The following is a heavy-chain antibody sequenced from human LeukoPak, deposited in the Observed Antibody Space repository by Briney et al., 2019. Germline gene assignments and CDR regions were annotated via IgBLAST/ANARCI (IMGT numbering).Heavy chain of an antibody. CDR3: VSDNGD. CDR2: INSDGSST. J-gene: IGHJ4*02. CDR1: GFTFSTYW. V-gene: IGHV3-74*01. D-gene: IGHD3-10*01. Sequence: GGSLRLSCAASGFTFSTYWMHWVHQAPGKGLVWVSRINSDGSSTSYADFVKGRFTISRDDAKNTLYLQMNSLRAEDTAVYCCVSDNGDWGQGTLVTVSS.